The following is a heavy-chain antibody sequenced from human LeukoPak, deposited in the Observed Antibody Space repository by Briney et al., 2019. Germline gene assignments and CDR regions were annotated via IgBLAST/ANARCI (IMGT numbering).Heavy chain of an antibody. Sequence: SVKVSCKASGGTFSSYAISWVRQAPGQGLEWMGRIIPILGIANYAQKFQGRVTITADKSTSTAYMELSSLRSEDTAVYYCASAQYCSGGSCYSDYFDYWGQGTLVTVSS. J-gene: IGHJ4*02. CDR3: ASAQYCSGGSCYSDYFDY. CDR1: GGTFSSYA. D-gene: IGHD2-15*01. V-gene: IGHV1-69*04. CDR2: IIPILGIA.